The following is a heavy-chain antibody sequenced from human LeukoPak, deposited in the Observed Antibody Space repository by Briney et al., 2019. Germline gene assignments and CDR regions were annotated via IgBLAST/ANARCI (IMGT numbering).Heavy chain of an antibody. J-gene: IGHJ6*03. Sequence: EGSLRLSCAASGFTVSSNYMSWVRQAPGKGLEWVSVIYSGGSTYYADSVKGRFTISRDNSKNTLYLQMNSLRAEDTAVYYCARDKGKLWSNYYHYYYMDVWGKGTTVTVPS. CDR1: GFTVSSNY. CDR3: ARDKGKLWSNYYHYYYMDV. D-gene: IGHD5-18*01. CDR2: IYSGGST. V-gene: IGHV3-53*01.